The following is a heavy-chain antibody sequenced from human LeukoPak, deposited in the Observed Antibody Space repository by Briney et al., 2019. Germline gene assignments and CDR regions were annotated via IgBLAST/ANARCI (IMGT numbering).Heavy chain of an antibody. CDR2: INKDGDEK. CDR1: GLTFSSYW. Sequence: PRGSLRLSCAASGLTFSSYWMSWVRQAPGKGLEWVANINKDGDEKFYMDSVKGRFTISRDNAKNSLYLQINSLRAEDTAIYECTRDVISQGTSLDYWGQGTLVTVSS. J-gene: IGHJ4*02. D-gene: IGHD2/OR15-2a*01. CDR3: TRDVISQGTSLDY. V-gene: IGHV3-7*01.